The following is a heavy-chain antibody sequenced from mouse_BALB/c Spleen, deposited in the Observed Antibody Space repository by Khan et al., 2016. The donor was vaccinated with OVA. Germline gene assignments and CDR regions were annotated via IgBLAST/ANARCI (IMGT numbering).Heavy chain of an antibody. CDR3: ASHLTGSCAY. Sequence: EVELVESGGDLVKPGGSLKLSCAASGFTFSSYSMSWVRQTPDKRLEWVATISSGGDYTYYPDNVKGRFTISRDNAKNNLYMQMSSLKSEDTAMYYCASHLTGSCAYWGQGTLVTVSS. V-gene: IGHV5-6*01. CDR2: ISSGGDYT. J-gene: IGHJ3*01. D-gene: IGHD4-1*01. CDR1: GFTFSSYS.